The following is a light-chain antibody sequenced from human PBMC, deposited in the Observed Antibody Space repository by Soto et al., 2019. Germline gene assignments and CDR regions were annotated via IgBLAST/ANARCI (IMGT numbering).Light chain of an antibody. Sequence: IVMTKSPATPSVSPGERATLSCRASQSVSSNHLAWYQQKPGQAPRLLICGGSSRATGIPVRFSGSGSETDFTLTITRLEPEDFAVYYCQQYSSSRTFGQGTMVDIK. J-gene: IGKJ1*01. CDR1: QSVSSNH. V-gene: IGKV3-20*01. CDR2: GGS. CDR3: QQYSSSRT.